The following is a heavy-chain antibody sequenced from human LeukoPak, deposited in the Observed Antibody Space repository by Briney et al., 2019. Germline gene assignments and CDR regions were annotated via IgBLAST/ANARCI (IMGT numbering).Heavy chain of an antibody. Sequence: GGSLRLSCAASGFIFSNYAMTWVRQAPGKGLEWVSTISGSGRNTFYYADSVKGRLNISKDNSRNTLYLQMNSLRAEDTAVFYCVKDPHSGESVTWGQGTMVTVSS. J-gene: IGHJ4*02. CDR2: ISGSGRNT. CDR3: VKDPHSGESVT. CDR1: GFIFSNYA. V-gene: IGHV3-23*01. D-gene: IGHD3-10*01.